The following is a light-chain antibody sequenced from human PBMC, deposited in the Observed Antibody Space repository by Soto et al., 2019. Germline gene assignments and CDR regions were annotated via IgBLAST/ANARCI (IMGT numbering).Light chain of an antibody. CDR3: QQSYKNPAT. CDR2: ASA. Sequence: INMTPSPSTLSASVVDGVTITCLSIQRIITWLSLYQQKLGKAPNLLIYASATLQSGVPSRFRGSGSGTDFTLTITSRQSEDFAIYYCQQSYKNPATFGGGTKVDI. CDR1: QRIITW. V-gene: IGKV1-39*01. J-gene: IGKJ4*01.